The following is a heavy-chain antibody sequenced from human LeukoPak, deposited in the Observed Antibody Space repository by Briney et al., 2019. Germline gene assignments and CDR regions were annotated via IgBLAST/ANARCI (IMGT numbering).Heavy chain of an antibody. V-gene: IGHV4-34*01. CDR1: GGSFSGYY. Sequence: ASETLSLTCAVYGGSFSGYYWSWIRQPPGKGLEWIGEINHSGSTNYNPSLKSRVTMSVATSKNQFSLKLSSVTAADTAVYYCARDRHYYYMDVWGKGTTVTISS. J-gene: IGHJ6*03. CDR3: ARDRHYYYMDV. CDR2: INHSGST.